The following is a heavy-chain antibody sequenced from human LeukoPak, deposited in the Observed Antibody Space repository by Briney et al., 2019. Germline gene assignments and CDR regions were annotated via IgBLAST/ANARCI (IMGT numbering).Heavy chain of an antibody. J-gene: IGHJ4*02. Sequence: GGSLRLSCAASGFTFINYAMTWVRQAPGKGLEWVSAISGSGDSTFNADSVKGRFTISRDNSKNTLYLQMNSLRAEDTALYYCATSTVAKYDYWGQGTLVTVSS. CDR1: GFTFINYA. D-gene: IGHD4-11*01. V-gene: IGHV3-23*01. CDR3: ATSTVAKYDY. CDR2: ISGSGDST.